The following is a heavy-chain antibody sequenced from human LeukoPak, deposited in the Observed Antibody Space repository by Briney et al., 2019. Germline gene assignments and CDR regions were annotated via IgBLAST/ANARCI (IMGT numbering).Heavy chain of an antibody. D-gene: IGHD3-9*01. CDR3: ARDSDYDILTGYYTSVNRGFDY. J-gene: IGHJ4*02. V-gene: IGHV1-18*04. Sequence: ASVKVSCKASGYTFTSYGISWVRQAPGKGLEWMGWISAYNGNTNYAQKLQGRVTMTTDTSTSTAYMELRSLRSDDTAVYYCARDSDYDILTGYYTSVNRGFDYWGQGTLVTVSS. CDR2: ISAYNGNT. CDR1: GYTFTSYG.